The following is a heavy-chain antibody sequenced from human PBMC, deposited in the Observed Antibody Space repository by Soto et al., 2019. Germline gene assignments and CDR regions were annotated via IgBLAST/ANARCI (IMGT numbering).Heavy chain of an antibody. CDR3: AKVPAGDSGALGYVDY. Sequence: QVQLVESGGGVVQPGGSLRLSCAASGFTFSTYAMHWVRQAPGKGLEWVADVPYDGSNKHYIDSVKGRFTISRDNSKNTLYLQMARLSAEDTAVYYGAKVPAGDSGALGYVDYWGQGTLVTVSS. J-gene: IGHJ4*02. V-gene: IGHV3-30*18. CDR1: GFTFSTYA. D-gene: IGHD2-15*01. CDR2: VPYDGSNK.